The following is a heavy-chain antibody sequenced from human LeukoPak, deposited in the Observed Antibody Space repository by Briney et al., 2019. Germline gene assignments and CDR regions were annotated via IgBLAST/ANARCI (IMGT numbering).Heavy chain of an antibody. D-gene: IGHD6-6*01. CDR1: GFTFSSYG. CDR3: AKLEYRSSIYALDA. J-gene: IGHJ3*01. V-gene: IGHV3-30*18. Sequence: GGSLRLSCAASGFTFSSYGMHRVRQAPGKGLEWVALISYDGSKKYYPDSVKGRFTISRDNSKNTLYLQMNSLRAEDTALYYCAKLEYRSSIYALDAWGQGTMVTVSS. CDR2: ISYDGSKK.